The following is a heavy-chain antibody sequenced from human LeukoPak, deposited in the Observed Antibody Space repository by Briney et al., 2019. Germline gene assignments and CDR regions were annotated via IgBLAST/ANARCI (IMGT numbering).Heavy chain of an antibody. CDR1: GFTFKNYI. D-gene: IGHD3-22*01. J-gene: IGHJ4*02. Sequence: GGSLRLSCVASGFTFKNYIMIWVRQAPGQGLSWVSSISGSGTIVYYADSVKGRFTVSRDNGQNSLFLQMNSLRDEDTATYYCATCSYDGSGYYYMWGQGAVVTVSS. CDR2: ISGSGTIV. V-gene: IGHV3-48*02. CDR3: ATCSYDGSGYYYM.